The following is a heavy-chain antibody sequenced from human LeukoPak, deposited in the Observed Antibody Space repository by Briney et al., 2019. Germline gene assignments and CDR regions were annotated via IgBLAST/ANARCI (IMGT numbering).Heavy chain of an antibody. CDR3: AREMTLYSYGLMDV. J-gene: IGHJ6*02. Sequence: ASVKVSCKASGGTFSRHSISWVRQSPGQGLEWMGGITPMFGTSNYAQKFQGRVTITADESTSTAYMELSSLRSEDTAVYYCAREMTLYSYGLMDVWGQGTTVTVSS. CDR2: ITPMFGTS. D-gene: IGHD5-18*01. V-gene: IGHV1-69*13. CDR1: GGTFSRHS.